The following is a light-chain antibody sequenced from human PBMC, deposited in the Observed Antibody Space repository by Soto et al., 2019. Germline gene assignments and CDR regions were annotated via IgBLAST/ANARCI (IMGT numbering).Light chain of an antibody. J-gene: IGKJ3*01. CDR2: AAS. CDR1: QSISSY. V-gene: IGKV1-39*01. Sequence: DIQMTQSPSSLSASVGDRVTITCRASQSISSYLNWYQQKPGKAPKLLNYAASSLQSGVPSRFSGSGSGTDFTLTISSLQPEDFATYYCQQSYSTPETFGPGTKVDIK. CDR3: QQSYSTPET.